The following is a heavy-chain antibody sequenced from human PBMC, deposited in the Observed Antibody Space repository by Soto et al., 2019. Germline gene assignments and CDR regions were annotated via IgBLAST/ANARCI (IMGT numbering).Heavy chain of an antibody. Sequence: PGGSLRLSCAASGFTFSSYAMHWVRQAPGKGLEWVAVISYDGSNKYYADSVKGRFTISRDNSKNTLYLQMNSLRAEDTAVYYCARDQRAYYYYYGLDVWGQGTTVTVAS. CDR3: ARDQRAYYYYYGLDV. CDR2: ISYDGSNK. CDR1: GFTFSSYA. J-gene: IGHJ6*02. V-gene: IGHV3-30-3*01.